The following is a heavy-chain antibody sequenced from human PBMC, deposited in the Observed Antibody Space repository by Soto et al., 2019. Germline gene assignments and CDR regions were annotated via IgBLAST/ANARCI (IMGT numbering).Heavy chain of an antibody. J-gene: IGHJ3*02. D-gene: IGHD6-13*01. Sequence: GASVKVSFKASGFTFTISAVQWLRQARGQRLEWIGWIVVGSGNTNNAQKFQERVTITRDMSTSTAYMELSSLRSEDTAVYYCAANPGYSNSWYILGDSFDIWGQGTMVTVSS. CDR3: AANPGYSNSWYILGDSFDI. CDR2: IVVGSGNT. V-gene: IGHV1-58*01. CDR1: GFTFTISA.